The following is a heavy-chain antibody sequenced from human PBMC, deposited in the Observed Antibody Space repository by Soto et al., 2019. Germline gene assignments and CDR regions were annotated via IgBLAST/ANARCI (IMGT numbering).Heavy chain of an antibody. CDR1: GGTFSSYA. V-gene: IGHV1-69*13. J-gene: IGHJ4*02. CDR2: IIPIFGTA. CDR3: ARGGASSSAPDY. D-gene: IGHD3-16*01. Sequence: SVKVSCKASGGTFSSYAISWVRQAPGQGLEWMGGIIPIFGTANYAQKFQGRVTITADESTSTAYMELSSLRSEDTAVYYCARGGASSSAPDYWGQGTLVTGSS.